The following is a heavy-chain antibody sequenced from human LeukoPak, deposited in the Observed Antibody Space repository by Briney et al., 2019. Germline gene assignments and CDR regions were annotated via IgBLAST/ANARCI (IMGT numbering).Heavy chain of an antibody. V-gene: IGHV1-69*05. CDR2: IIPIFGTA. J-gene: IGHJ4*02. D-gene: IGHD3-22*01. CDR1: GGTFSSYA. Sequence: SVKVSCKASGGTFSSYAISWVRQAPGQGLEWMGGIIPIFGTANYAQKFQGRVTITTDESTSTAYMELSSLRSEDTAVYYCASSDYDSSGYYSPYCFDYWGRGTLVTVSS. CDR3: ASSDYDSSGYYSPYCFDY.